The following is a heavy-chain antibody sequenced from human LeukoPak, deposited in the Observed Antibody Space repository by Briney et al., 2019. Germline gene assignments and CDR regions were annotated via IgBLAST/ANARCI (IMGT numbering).Heavy chain of an antibody. V-gene: IGHV3-21*01. D-gene: IGHD3-3*02. CDR2: ISSSSSYI. CDR3: ARELATPFNYYGMDV. CDR1: GFTFSSYS. J-gene: IGHJ6*02. Sequence: GGSLRLSCAASGFTFSSYSMNWVRQAPGKGLECVSSISSSSSYIYYADSVKGRFTISRDNAKNTLYLQMNSLRAEDTAVYYCARELATPFNYYGMDVWGQGTTVTVSS.